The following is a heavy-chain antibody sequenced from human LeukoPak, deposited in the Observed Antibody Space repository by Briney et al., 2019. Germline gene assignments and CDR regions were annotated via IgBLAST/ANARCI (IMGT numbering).Heavy chain of an antibody. J-gene: IGHJ4*02. CDR2: ISSSGSGGNT. CDR3: VKYSDSCYPD. Sequence: GGSLRLSCAASGVTLSSYAMSWARQAPGKGLEWVSGISSSGSGGNTYYADSVKGRFTISRDNSKNTLYLQMSSLRAEDTAVYYCVKYSDSCYPDWGQGTLVTVSS. V-gene: IGHV3-23*01. D-gene: IGHD6-13*01. CDR1: GVTLSSYA.